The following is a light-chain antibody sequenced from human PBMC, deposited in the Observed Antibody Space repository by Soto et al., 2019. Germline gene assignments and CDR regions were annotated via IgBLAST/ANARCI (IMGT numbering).Light chain of an antibody. CDR2: GAS. J-gene: IGKJ1*01. V-gene: IGKV3-15*01. Sequence: EIVMTQSPATLSVSPGERATLSCRASQSVSSNLAWYQQKPGQAPRLLIYGASTRATGIPARFSGSGSGTDFTLTISRRHSEDFAVYYCQQYNNWPWTFGQGTKVEIK. CDR3: QQYNNWPWT. CDR1: QSVSSN.